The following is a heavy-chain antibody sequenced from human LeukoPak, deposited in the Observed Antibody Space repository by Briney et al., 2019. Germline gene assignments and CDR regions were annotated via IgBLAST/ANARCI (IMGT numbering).Heavy chain of an antibody. CDR3: ARSSGYTYGDYGGRGSWFDP. D-gene: IGHD4-17*01. CDR2: INHSGST. V-gene: IGHV4-34*01. Sequence: SETLSLTCAVYGGSFSGYYWSWNRQPPGKGLEWIGEINHSGSTNYNPSLKSRVTISVDTSKNQFSLKLSSVTAADTAVYYCARSSGYTYGDYGGRGSWFDPWGQGTLVTVSS. J-gene: IGHJ5*02. CDR1: GGSFSGYY.